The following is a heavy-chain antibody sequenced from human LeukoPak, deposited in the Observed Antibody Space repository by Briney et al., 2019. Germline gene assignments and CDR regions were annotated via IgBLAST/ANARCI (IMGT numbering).Heavy chain of an antibody. CDR2: MKSKPEGGTT. V-gene: IGHV3-15*01. CDR3: TTGNP. CDR1: GFTLVNAS. J-gene: IGHJ5*02. Sequence: GGSLRLSCLTSGFTLVNASMSWVRQAPGKGLEWVGLMKSKPEGGTTFYAAPVKDRFSISRDDSRNTLYLQMNSLTIGDTGVYYCTTGNPWGQGTLVTVSS.